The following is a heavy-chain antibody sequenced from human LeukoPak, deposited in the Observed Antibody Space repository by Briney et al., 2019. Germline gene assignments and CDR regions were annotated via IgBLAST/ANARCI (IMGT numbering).Heavy chain of an antibody. CDR3: AREVAGGTDAFDI. V-gene: IGHV3-21*01. CDR1: GFTFSSYS. CDR2: ISSSSSYI. Sequence: GGSLRLSCAASGFTFSSYSMNWVRQAPGKGLEWVSSISSSSSYIYYADSVKGRFTIPRDNAKNSLYLQMNSLRAEDTAVYYCAREVAGGTDAFDIWGQGTMVTVSS. D-gene: IGHD2-15*01. J-gene: IGHJ3*02.